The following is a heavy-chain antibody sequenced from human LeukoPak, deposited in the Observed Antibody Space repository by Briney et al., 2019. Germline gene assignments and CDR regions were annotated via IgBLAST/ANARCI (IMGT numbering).Heavy chain of an antibody. CDR3: ARLFGEFNPLDY. CDR1: GYTFTSYG. J-gene: IGHJ4*02. CDR2: ISAYNGNT. D-gene: IGHD3-10*01. Sequence: ASVKVSCKPSGYTFTSYGISWVREAPGQGLEWMGWISAYNGNTNYAQKLQGRVTMTTDTSTSTAYMELRSLRSDDTAVYYCARLFGEFNPLDYWGQGTLVTVSS. V-gene: IGHV1-18*01.